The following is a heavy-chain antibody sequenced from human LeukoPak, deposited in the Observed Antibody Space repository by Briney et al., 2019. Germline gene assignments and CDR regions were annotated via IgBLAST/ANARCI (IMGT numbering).Heavy chain of an antibody. Sequence: PSETLSLTCAIYGGSFSGYYWSWIRQPPGKGLEWIGEINHSGSTNYNPSLKSRVTISVDTSKNQFSLKLSSVTAADTAMYYCARGSSGSPFDYWGQGTLVTVSS. J-gene: IGHJ4*02. CDR3: ARGSSGSPFDY. CDR1: GGSFSGYY. D-gene: IGHD6-19*01. CDR2: INHSGST. V-gene: IGHV4-34*01.